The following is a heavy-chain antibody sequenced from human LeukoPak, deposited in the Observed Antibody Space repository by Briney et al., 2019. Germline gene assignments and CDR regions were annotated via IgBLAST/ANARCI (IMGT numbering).Heavy chain of an antibody. D-gene: IGHD3-22*01. CDR1: GGSISSGSYY. Sequence: SETLSLTCTVSGGSISSGSYYWSWIRQPAGKGLEWIGRIYTSGSTNYNPSLKSRVTISVDTSKNQFSLKLSSVTAADTAVYYCARDDSDTEGAFDIWGQGTMVTVSS. V-gene: IGHV4-61*02. CDR3: ARDDSDTEGAFDI. CDR2: IYTSGST. J-gene: IGHJ3*02.